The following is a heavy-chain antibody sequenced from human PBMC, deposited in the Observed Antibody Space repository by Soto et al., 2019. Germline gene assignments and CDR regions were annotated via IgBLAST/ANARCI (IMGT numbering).Heavy chain of an antibody. CDR3: AKDVTSHCPRGYSCSWNGRLDP. D-gene: IGHD6-13*01. J-gene: IGHJ5*02. Sequence: EVQLLESGGGLVQPGGSLRLSCAASGFTFSSHVMSWVRQAPGRGLEWVGAASASITNTYYADSVKGRVTISRDNSKSTVYLQLDSLSAEDTAVYHCAKDVTSHCPRGYSCSWNGRLDPWGQGALVVVAS. CDR1: GFTFSSHV. CDR2: ASASITNT. V-gene: IGHV3-23*01.